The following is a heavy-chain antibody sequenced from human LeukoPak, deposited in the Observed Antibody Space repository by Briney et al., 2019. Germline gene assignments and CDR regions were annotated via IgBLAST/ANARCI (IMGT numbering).Heavy chain of an antibody. CDR3: ARGLNTAMAAELDY. Sequence: GGSLRLSCAASGFTFSSNYMSWVRQAPGKGLEWVSVIYSGGSTYYADSVKGRFTISRDNSKNTLYLQMNSLRAEDTAVYYCARGLNTAMAAELDYWGQGTLVTVSS. J-gene: IGHJ4*02. CDR2: IYSGGST. V-gene: IGHV3-53*01. D-gene: IGHD5-18*01. CDR1: GFTFSSNY.